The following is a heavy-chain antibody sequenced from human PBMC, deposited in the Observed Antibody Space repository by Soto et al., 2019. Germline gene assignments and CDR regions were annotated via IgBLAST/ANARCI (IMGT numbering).Heavy chain of an antibody. V-gene: IGHV3-30*03. CDR3: ARRYSYGLDY. D-gene: IGHD5-18*01. J-gene: IGHJ4*02. Sequence: GGSLRLSCAASGFTFSSYGMHWVRQAPGKGLEWVAVISYDGSNKYYADSVKGRFTISRDNAKNSLYLQMNSLRVEDTAVYYCARRYSYGLDYWGQGTLVTVSS. CDR1: GFTFSSYG. CDR2: ISYDGSNK.